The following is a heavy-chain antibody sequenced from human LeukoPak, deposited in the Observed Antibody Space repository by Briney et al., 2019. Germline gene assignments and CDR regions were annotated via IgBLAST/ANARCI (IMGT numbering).Heavy chain of an antibody. V-gene: IGHV1-18*01. CDR1: GYTFTSYG. J-gene: IGHJ6*03. CDR3: VRERITGTTNADNYYYYYYMDV. CDR2: ISAYNGNT. Sequence: ASVKVSCKASGYTFTSYGISWVRQAPGQGLEWMGWISAYNGNTNYAQKLQGRVTMTTDTSTSTAYMELRSLRSDDTAVYYCVRERITGTTNADNYYYYYYMDVWGKGTTVTVSS. D-gene: IGHD1-7*01.